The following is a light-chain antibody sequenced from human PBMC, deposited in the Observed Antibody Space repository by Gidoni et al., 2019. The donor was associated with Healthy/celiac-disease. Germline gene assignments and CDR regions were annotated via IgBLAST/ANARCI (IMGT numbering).Light chain of an antibody. Sequence: QSSLTHPAAVSGSPGHSITISCTGTSSDVGSYNLVSWYQQHPGKAPKLMIYEVSKLPSGVSNRFSGSKSGNTASLTISGLQAEDEADYYCCSYAGSVVFGGGTKLTVL. CDR2: EVS. CDR3: CSYAGSVV. CDR1: SSDVGSYNL. J-gene: IGLJ2*01. V-gene: IGLV2-23*02.